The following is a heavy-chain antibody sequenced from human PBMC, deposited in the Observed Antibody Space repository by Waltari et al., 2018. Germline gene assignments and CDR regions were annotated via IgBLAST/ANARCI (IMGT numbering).Heavy chain of an antibody. Sequence: EVQLVQSGAEVKKPGESLKISCKGSGYTFSTYWIGWVRQMPGKGLEWMGIIYPSDSDTRYSPSFEGQVTIAADKSISTVYLQWSSLKASDTAMYFCARRAPGEDFDYWGQGTLVTVSS. CDR2: IYPSDSDT. D-gene: IGHD7-27*01. V-gene: IGHV5-51*01. CDR1: GYTFSTYW. CDR3: ARRAPGEDFDY. J-gene: IGHJ4*02.